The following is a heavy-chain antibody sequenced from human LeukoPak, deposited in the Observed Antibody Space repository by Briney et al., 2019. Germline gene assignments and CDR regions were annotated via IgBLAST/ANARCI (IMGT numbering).Heavy chain of an antibody. CDR3: ARSRLITMVRGAVDI. CDR2: INHSGST. J-gene: IGHJ3*02. CDR1: GGSFSGYY. D-gene: IGHD3-10*01. Sequence: PSETLSLTCAVYGGSFSGYYWSWIRQPPGKGLEWLGEINHSGSTNYNPSLKSRVTISVDTSKNQFSLKLSSVTAADTAVYYCARSRLITMVRGAVDIWGQGTMVTVSS. V-gene: IGHV4-34*01.